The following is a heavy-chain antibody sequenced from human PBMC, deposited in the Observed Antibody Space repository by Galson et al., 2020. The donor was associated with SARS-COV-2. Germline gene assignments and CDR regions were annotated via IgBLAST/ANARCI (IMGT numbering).Heavy chain of an antibody. Sequence: ASETLSLTCTVSGGSIRSGGYYWNWIRQQPGKGRVWIGDIDDSGSTHYNPSLKSRVTISVDTSKNQFSLKLSSVTAADTAVYYCARDRGKIELWKTGGGFDHWGQGTLVNVSS. V-gene: IGHV4-31*03. CDR1: GGSIRSGGYY. CDR3: ARDRGKIELWKTGGGFDH. CDR2: IDDSGST. D-gene: IGHD5-18*01. J-gene: IGHJ4*02.